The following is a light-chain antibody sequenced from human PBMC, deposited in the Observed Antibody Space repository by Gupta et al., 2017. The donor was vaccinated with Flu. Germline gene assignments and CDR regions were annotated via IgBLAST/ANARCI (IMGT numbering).Light chain of an antibody. J-gene: IGKJ1*01. CDR1: QRIGNY. CDR3: QQTDTTPPT. Sequence: DIQMTQSPSSLSASVGDRVTITCRASQRIGNYFNWYQQKAGKAPRLLIYDATSFHTGVPSRFSISGSGTDFTLTISRLQPEDYATYYCQQTDTTPPTFGQGTKVEIK. CDR2: DAT. V-gene: IGKV1-39*01.